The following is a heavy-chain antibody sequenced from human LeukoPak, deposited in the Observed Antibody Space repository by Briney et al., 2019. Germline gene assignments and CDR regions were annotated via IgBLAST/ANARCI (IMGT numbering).Heavy chain of an antibody. CDR3: AKNRALHEIDY. J-gene: IGHJ4*02. Sequence: PGGSLRLSCAASGFAFSTYAMSWVRQAPGKGLEWVSGISGSGGSTYYADSVKGRFTISRDNSKNTLCLQMNSLIAGDTAIYYCAKNRALHEIDYWGQGTLVTVSS. CDR1: GFAFSTYA. V-gene: IGHV3-23*01. D-gene: IGHD2-21*01. CDR2: ISGSGGST.